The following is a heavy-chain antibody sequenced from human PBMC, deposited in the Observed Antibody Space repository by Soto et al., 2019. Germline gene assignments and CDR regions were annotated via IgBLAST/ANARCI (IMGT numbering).Heavy chain of an antibody. CDR3: ARDRLYYDFWSGYSPEPIGSRQKAVFGYYYYGMDV. J-gene: IGHJ6*02. Sequence: GGSLRLSCAASGFTFSSYAMHWVRQAPGKGLEWVAVISYDGSNKYYADSVKGRFTISRDNSKNTLYLQMNSLRAEDTAVYYCARDRLYYDFWSGYSPEPIGSRQKAVFGYYYYGMDVWGQGTTVTVSS. CDR2: ISYDGSNK. D-gene: IGHD3-3*01. CDR1: GFTFSSYA. V-gene: IGHV3-30-3*01.